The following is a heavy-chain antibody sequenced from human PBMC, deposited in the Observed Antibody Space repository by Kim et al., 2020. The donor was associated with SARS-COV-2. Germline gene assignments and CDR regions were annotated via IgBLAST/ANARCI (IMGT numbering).Heavy chain of an antibody. J-gene: IGHJ6*02. CDR3: TKDNVTGPTNYYYGMDV. CDR1: GFTVSSNY. CDR2: IYTAGST. V-gene: IGHV3-66*01. Sequence: GGSLRLSCAASGFTVSSNYMSWVRQGPGKGLQWVGIIYTAGSTYYADSVQCRFTISRDNSKNTLYLQMSSLRAEDTAIYYCTKDNVTGPTNYYYGMDVWGQGTTVIVS. D-gene: IGHD1-7*01.